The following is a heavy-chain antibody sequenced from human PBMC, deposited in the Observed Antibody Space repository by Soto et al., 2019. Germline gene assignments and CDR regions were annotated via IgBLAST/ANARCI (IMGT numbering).Heavy chain of an antibody. J-gene: IGHJ4*02. Sequence: GGSLRLSCAASGFTFSSYAMHWVRQAPGKGLEWVAVISYDGSNKYYADSVKGRFNISRDNSKNTLYLQMNSLRAEDTAVYYCARGQEDTAMVHGYWGQGTLVTVSS. CDR1: GFTFSSYA. CDR3: ARGQEDTAMVHGY. V-gene: IGHV3-30-3*01. CDR2: ISYDGSNK. D-gene: IGHD5-18*01.